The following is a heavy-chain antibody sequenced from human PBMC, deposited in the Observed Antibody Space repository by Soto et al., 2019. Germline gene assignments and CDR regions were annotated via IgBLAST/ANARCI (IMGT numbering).Heavy chain of an antibody. CDR2: IIPIFPTA. V-gene: IGHV1-69*06. CDR1: GGTFNNQA. CDR3: ARGKPDANHYYGMDV. J-gene: IGHJ6*02. Sequence: QVQLVQSGAEVKKPGSSVKVSCKASGGTFNNQAISWVRQAPGQGLEWMGGIIPIFPTANYAQKFQGRVTITADKSASTAYMELSSLRSEDTAVFYCARGKPDANHYYGMDVWGQGTTVTVSS. D-gene: IGHD7-27*01.